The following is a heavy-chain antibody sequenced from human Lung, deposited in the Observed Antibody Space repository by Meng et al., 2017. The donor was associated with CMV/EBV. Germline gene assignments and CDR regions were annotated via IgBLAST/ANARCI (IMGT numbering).Heavy chain of an antibody. J-gene: IGHJ4*02. D-gene: IGHD3-10*01. CDR3: ARGGREETYGPNFDS. CDR2: ITHSGST. Sequence: SETLSLXCAVYGGSLSGYYWSWIRQPPGKGLEWIGEITHSGSTKYNPSLKSRVTISVDTSNNQFSLNVKSVTAADMGVYYCARGGREETYGPNFDSWAQGXLVTVSS. CDR1: GGSLSGYY. V-gene: IGHV4-34*01.